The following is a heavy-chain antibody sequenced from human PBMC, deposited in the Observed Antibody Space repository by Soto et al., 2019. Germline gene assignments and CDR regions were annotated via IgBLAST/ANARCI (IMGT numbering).Heavy chain of an antibody. Sequence: QVQLPQWGAGLLKPSETLSLTCAVYGGSFSGYYWSWIRQPPGKGLEWLGEINHSGSTNYNPSLNSRLTISVETSKNQFSLKLSSVTAADTAVYYCARPSVVTAPYYFDYWGQGTLFTVSS. CDR3: ARPSVVTAPYYFDY. D-gene: IGHD2-21*02. CDR2: INHSGST. CDR1: GGSFSGYY. V-gene: IGHV4-34*01. J-gene: IGHJ4*02.